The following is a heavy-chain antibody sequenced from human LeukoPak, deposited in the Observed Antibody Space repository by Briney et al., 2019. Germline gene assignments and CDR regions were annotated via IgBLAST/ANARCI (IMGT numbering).Heavy chain of an antibody. CDR3: ARHFQWLPDY. J-gene: IGHJ4*02. CDR2: IYTSGST. V-gene: IGHV4-61*02. CDR1: GGSISSGSYY. Sequence: SETPSLTCTVSGGSISSGSYYWSWIRQPAGKGLEWIGRIYTSGSTNYNPSLRSRVTISVDTSKNQFSLKLSSVTAADTAVYYCARHFQWLPDYWGQGTLVTVSS. D-gene: IGHD6-19*01.